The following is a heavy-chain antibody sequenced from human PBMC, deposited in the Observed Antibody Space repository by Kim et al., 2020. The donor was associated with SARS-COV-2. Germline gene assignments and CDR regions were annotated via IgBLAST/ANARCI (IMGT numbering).Heavy chain of an antibody. V-gene: IGHV5-10-1*01. CDR2: IDPSDSYT. CDR3: ARHPWMVAATLPPYWYFDL. D-gene: IGHD2-15*01. Sequence: GESLKISCKGSGYSFTSYWISWVRQMPGKGLEWMGRIDPSDSYTNYSPSFQGHVTISADKSISTAYLQWSSLKASDTAMYYCARHPWMVAATLPPYWYFDLWGRGTLVTVSS. J-gene: IGHJ2*01. CDR1: GYSFTSYW.